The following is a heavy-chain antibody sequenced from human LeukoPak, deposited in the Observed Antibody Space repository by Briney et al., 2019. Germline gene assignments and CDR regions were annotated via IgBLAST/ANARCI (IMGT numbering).Heavy chain of an antibody. CDR2: ISGYKDNT. D-gene: IGHD5-12*01. CDR1: GYTFTNYG. CDR3: ARDSGYDYGKFDY. V-gene: IGHV1-18*01. J-gene: IGHJ4*02. Sequence: ASVKVSCKASGYTFTNYGISWVRQAPGQGLEWMGRISGYKDNTNYAQKLQGRVTMTTDTSTSTAYMELRSLRSDDTAVYYCARDSGYDYGKFDYWGQGTLVTVSS.